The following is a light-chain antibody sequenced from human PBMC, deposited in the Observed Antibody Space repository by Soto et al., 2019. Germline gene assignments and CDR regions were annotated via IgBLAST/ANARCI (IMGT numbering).Light chain of an antibody. CDR3: QQYNNWPPAWT. Sequence: EVVMTQSPATLSVSPGERATLSCRVSQSVNSNLAWYQQKPGQAPRLLIYGASTRATGIPARFSGSGSGTEFTLTMSSLQSEDFGVYYCQQYNNWPPAWTFGQGTKVDIK. CDR1: QSVNSN. V-gene: IGKV3-15*01. J-gene: IGKJ1*01. CDR2: GAS.